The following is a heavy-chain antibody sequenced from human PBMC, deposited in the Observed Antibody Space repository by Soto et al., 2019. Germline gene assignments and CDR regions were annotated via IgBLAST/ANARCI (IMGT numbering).Heavy chain of an antibody. CDR2: ISWDGGST. D-gene: IGHD5-12*01. CDR3: AKDFSLTRGYSGYEFDY. V-gene: IGHV3-43*01. CDR1: GFTFDDYT. J-gene: IGHJ4*02. Sequence: GGSLRLSCAASGFTFDDYTMHWVRQAPGKGLEWVSLISWDGGSTYYADSVKGRFTISRDNSKNSLYLQMNSLRTEDTALYYCAKDFSLTRGYSGYEFDYWGQGTLVTVSS.